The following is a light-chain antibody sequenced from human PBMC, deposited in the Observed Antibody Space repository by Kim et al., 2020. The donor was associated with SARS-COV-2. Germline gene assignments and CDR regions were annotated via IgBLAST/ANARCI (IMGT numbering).Light chain of an antibody. Sequence: SASVGDRLTITCRASQSISNWLAWYQQNPGKAPKVLIYDASSLESGVPSRFSGSGSGTEFTLTISSLQPDDFATYYCQQYNSYSPTFGQGTKLEI. CDR2: DAS. CDR3: QQYNSYSPT. J-gene: IGKJ2*01. V-gene: IGKV1-5*01. CDR1: QSISNW.